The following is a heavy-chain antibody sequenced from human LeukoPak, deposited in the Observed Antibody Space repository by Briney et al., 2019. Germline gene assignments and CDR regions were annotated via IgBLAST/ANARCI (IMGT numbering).Heavy chain of an antibody. Sequence: LETLSLTCTVSGGSISNWYWSWFRQPAGKGLEWIGRIYSSGSTIYNPSLKSRVTISVDTSKNQSSLELSSVTAADTAVYYCARRTGTTVWDDAFDIWGQGTMVTVSS. V-gene: IGHV4-4*07. CDR1: GGSISNWY. CDR2: IYSSGST. D-gene: IGHD1-7*01. CDR3: ARRTGTTVWDDAFDI. J-gene: IGHJ3*02.